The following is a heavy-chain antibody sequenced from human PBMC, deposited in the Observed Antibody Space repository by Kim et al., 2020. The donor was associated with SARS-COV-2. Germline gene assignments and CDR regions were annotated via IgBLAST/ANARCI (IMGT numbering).Heavy chain of an antibody. D-gene: IGHD3-22*01. V-gene: IGHV3-64D*06. Sequence: KGRVTISRDNSKNTLYLQMSSLRAEDTAVYYCVKDTRGSYYYDTSGYLDYWGQGTLVTVSS. CDR3: VKDTRGSYYYDTSGYLDY. J-gene: IGHJ4*02.